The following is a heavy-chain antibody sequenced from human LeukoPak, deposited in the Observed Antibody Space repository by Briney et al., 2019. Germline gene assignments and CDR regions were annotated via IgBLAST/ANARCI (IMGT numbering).Heavy chain of an antibody. CDR2: ISGSGGST. CDR3: ATRGEYYYDSSGYYLPYFDY. D-gene: IGHD3-22*01. CDR1: GFTLSSYA. J-gene: IGHJ4*02. V-gene: IGHV3-23*01. Sequence: GGSLRLSCAASGFTLSSYAMSWVRQAPGKGLEWVSAISGSGGSTYYADSVKGRFTISRDNSKNTLYLQMNSLRAEDTAVYYCATRGEYYYDSSGYYLPYFDYWGQGTLVTVSS.